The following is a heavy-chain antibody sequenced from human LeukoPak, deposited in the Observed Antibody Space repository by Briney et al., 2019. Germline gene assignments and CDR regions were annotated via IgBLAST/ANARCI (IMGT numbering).Heavy chain of an antibody. D-gene: IGHD3-9*01. CDR2: IYPKSGGT. CDR1: GYRFSDYY. CDR3: ARVSTSGYRDWLDP. V-gene: IGHV1-2*02. J-gene: IGHJ5*02. Sequence: AASVKVSCKTSGYRFSDYYMHWVRQAPGQGLEWMGWIYPKSGGTNSAQKFQGRVTMTRDTSISTAYMELSRLRFDDTAVYYCARVSTSGYRDWLDPWGQGTLVTVSS.